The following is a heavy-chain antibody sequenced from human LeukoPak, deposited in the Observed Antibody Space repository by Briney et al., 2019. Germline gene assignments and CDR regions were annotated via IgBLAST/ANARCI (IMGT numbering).Heavy chain of an antibody. J-gene: IGHJ4*02. CDR3: VRVALYFYDSESYYFFEH. D-gene: IGHD3-10*01. V-gene: IGHV3-7*01. CDR1: GFTFTTYW. Sequence: GGSLRLSCEASGFTFTTYWLGWVRQPPGKGLEWVANIKQDGTEKYYVDSVKGRFTISRGNAKNSLYLQMNTLRVEDTAIYYCVRVALYFYDSESYYFFEHWGQGTPVTASS. CDR2: IKQDGTEK.